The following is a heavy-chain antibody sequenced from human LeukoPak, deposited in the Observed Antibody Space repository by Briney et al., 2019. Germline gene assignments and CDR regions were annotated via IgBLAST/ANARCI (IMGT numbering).Heavy chain of an antibody. CDR3: AGTITGGPWFDP. D-gene: IGHD5-24*01. J-gene: IGHJ5*02. V-gene: IGHV1-8*03. CDR2: MNPNSGNT. CDR1: GYTFTSYD. Sequence: ASVKVSCKASGYTFTSYDINWVRQATGQGLEWMGWMNPNSGNTGYAQKFQGRVTITRNTSISTAYMELSSLRSEDTAVYYCAGTITGGPWFDPWGQGTLVTVSS.